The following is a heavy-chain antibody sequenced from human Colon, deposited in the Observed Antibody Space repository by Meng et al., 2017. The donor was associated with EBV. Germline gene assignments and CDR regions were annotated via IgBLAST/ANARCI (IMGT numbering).Heavy chain of an antibody. CDR2: IDDSGNI. D-gene: IGHD3-22*01. Sequence: QRRVAGLCQPSATLSLTCTVYGGPFIGFYWTWIRQSPGKGLEWIGEIDDSGNIIYNPSLKSRVTISGDTSKNQFSLNVSSVTAADTAVYYCARSRWLLLQLWGQGTLITVSS. CDR1: GGPFIGFY. CDR3: ARSRWLLLQL. V-gene: IGHV4-34*01. J-gene: IGHJ4*02.